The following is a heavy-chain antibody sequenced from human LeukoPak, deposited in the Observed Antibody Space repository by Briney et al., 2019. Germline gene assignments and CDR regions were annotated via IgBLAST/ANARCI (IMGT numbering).Heavy chain of an antibody. Sequence: ASVKVSCKASGYSFTSYGISWVRQAPGQGLEWMGRISVHTGNTNYAQKFQGRVTMTTDTPTSTAYMELRSLRSDDTAVYYCARVRSDYGDFGNYWGQGTLVTVSS. V-gene: IGHV1-18*04. D-gene: IGHD4-17*01. J-gene: IGHJ4*02. CDR2: ISVHTGNT. CDR3: ARVRSDYGDFGNY. CDR1: GYSFTSYG.